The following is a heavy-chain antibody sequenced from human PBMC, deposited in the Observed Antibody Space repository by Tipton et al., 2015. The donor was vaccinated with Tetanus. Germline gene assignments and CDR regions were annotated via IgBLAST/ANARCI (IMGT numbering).Heavy chain of an antibody. V-gene: IGHV5-51*01. J-gene: IGHJ4*02. CDR1: GYIFNNYW. Sequence: MQLVQSGGEVKKPGESLKISCKGSGYIFNNYWIRWVRQKPGKGLEWMGIIYPGDSDTRYSPSFQGQVTISVDKSINTAYLQWSSLKASDTSMFYCARAHCTDGVCNFDFWGQGALVTVAS. D-gene: IGHD2-8*01. CDR3: ARAHCTDGVCNFDF. CDR2: IYPGDSDT.